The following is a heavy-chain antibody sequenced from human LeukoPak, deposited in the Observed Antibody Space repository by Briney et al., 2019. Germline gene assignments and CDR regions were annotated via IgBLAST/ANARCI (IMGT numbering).Heavy chain of an antibody. J-gene: IGHJ6*02. CDR2: ISYDGSNK. Sequence: GGSLRLSCAASGFTFSSYAMSWVRQAPGKGLEWVAVISYDGSNKYYADSVKGRFTISRDNSKNTLYLQMNSLRAEDTAVYYCAKGGRWLQSYYGMDVWGQGTTVTVSS. D-gene: IGHD5-24*01. CDR3: AKGGRWLQSYYGMDV. CDR1: GFTFSSYA. V-gene: IGHV3-30*18.